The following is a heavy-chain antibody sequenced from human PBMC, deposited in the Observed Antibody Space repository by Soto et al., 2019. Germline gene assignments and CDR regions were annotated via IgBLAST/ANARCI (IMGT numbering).Heavy chain of an antibody. CDR3: ARDFAGGFDY. V-gene: IGHV1-69*06. Sequence: QVQLVQSGAEVKKHGSSVKGSCKASGGTFSSYAISWVRQAPGQGLEWMGGIIPIFGTANYAQKFQGRVKITSDKSTGTAYMQLSSLRAEDTAVYYCARDFAGGFDYWGHGTMVTVSS. D-gene: IGHD3-10*01. CDR2: IIPIFGTA. J-gene: IGHJ4*01. CDR1: GGTFSSYA.